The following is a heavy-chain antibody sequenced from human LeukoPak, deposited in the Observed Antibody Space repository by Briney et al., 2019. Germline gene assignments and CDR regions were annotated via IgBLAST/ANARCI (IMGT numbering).Heavy chain of an antibody. V-gene: IGHV3-23*01. CDR2: ISGSGGST. D-gene: IGHD6-19*01. CDR1: GFTFSSYA. Sequence: GGSLRLSCAASGFTFSSYAMSWVRQAPGKGLEWVSAISGSGGSTYHADSVKGRFTISRDNSKNTLYLQMNSLRAEDTAVYYCAKDRSSGWYIGYYFDYWGQGTLVTVSS. J-gene: IGHJ4*02. CDR3: AKDRSSGWYIGYYFDY.